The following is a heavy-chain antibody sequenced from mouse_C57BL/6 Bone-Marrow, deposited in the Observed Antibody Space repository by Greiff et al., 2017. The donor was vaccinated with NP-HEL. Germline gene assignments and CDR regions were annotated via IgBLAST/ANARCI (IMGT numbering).Heavy chain of an antibody. D-gene: IGHD4-1*01. V-gene: IGHV3-6*01. CDR2: ISYDGSN. CDR1: GYSLTSGYY. CDR3: ARDRNWDYFDY. J-gene: IGHJ2*01. Sequence: EVKLVESGPGLVKPSPSLSLPCSVTGYSLTSGYYWNWLRQFPGNKLEWIGYISYDGSNNYNPSLKNRISITRDTSKNQFFLKLNSVTTEDTATYYCARDRNWDYFDYWGQGTTLTVSS.